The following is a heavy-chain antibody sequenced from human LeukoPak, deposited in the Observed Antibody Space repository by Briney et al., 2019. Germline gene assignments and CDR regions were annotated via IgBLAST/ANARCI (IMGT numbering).Heavy chain of an antibody. Sequence: PSETLSLTCAVSGYSISSGYYWGWIRQPPGKGLEWIGSIYHSGSTYYNPSLKSRVTISVDMSKNQFSLKLSSVTAADTAVYYCARNRYYGSGSYSQSNWFDPWGQGTLVTVSS. CDR3: ARNRYYGSGSYSQSNWFDP. D-gene: IGHD3-10*01. CDR1: GYSISSGYY. J-gene: IGHJ5*02. V-gene: IGHV4-38-2*01. CDR2: IYHSGST.